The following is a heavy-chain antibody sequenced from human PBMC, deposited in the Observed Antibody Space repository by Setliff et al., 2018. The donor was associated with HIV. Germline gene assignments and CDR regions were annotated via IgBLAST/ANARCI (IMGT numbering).Heavy chain of an antibody. CDR3: AREPCSGGSCYSGYFDY. V-gene: IGHV3-74*03. Sequence: LRLSCAASGFTFSSYWMHWVRQAPGKGLVWVSRLNTDGSSTKYADSVKGRFTISRDNAKNTLYLQMDSLRGEDTAVYYCAREPCSGGSCYSGYFDYWGQGTLVTVPQ. J-gene: IGHJ4*02. CDR1: GFTFSSYW. D-gene: IGHD2-15*01. CDR2: LNTDGSST.